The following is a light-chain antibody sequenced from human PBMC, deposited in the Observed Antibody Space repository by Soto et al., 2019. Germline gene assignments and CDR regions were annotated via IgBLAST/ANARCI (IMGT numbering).Light chain of an antibody. CDR3: QQYDRSPLT. CDR1: QSVSSNY. V-gene: IGKV3-20*01. Sequence: EIVLTQSPGTLSLSPGERATLSCRASQSVSSNYLAWYQQKPGQAPRLLIYGASSRATGIPDRFSGSGSGTVFTLTISRLEPEDFAVYYCQQYDRSPLTFGGGTKVEIK. J-gene: IGKJ4*01. CDR2: GAS.